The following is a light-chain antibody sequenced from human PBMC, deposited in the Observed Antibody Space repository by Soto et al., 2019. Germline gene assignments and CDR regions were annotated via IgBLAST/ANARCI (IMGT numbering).Light chain of an antibody. Sequence: AIQMTQSPASGSASPGDRVTITCRASQSVSGYLAWYQQKPGGAPKLLIYSASTLQSGVPSRFSGSGFGTDFTLAISGLQSEDFATYYCHQYYSFPPWSFGQGTKVDIK. V-gene: IGKV1-8*01. CDR1: QSVSGY. CDR2: SAS. J-gene: IGKJ1*01. CDR3: HQYYSFPPWS.